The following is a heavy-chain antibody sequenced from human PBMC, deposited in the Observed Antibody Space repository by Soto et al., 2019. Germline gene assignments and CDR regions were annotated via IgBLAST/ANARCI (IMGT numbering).Heavy chain of an antibody. CDR2: ILPVSAPP. Sequence: SVKVSCKASGGTLNDYAINWVRQAPGQGLEWMGGILPVSAPPDYAQKFQGRVSITADHSTSTVYMELSRLKSDDTAVYFCATDSNYDVSNSFWGQGTLVTVSS. D-gene: IGHD3-3*01. CDR1: GGTLNDYA. J-gene: IGHJ4*02. CDR3: ATDSNYDVSNSF. V-gene: IGHV1-69*13.